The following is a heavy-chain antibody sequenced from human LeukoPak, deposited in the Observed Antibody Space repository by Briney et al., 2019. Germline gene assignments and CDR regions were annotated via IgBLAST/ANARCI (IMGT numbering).Heavy chain of an antibody. J-gene: IGHJ4*02. CDR2: INPNSGGT. CDR3: ARAPGGSIAHDY. Sequence: ASVKVSCKASGYTFTNFGLSWVRQAPGQGLEWMGWINPNSGGTNYAQSFQGRVTMTRDTSISTVYMELSRLRSDDTAVYYCARAPGGSIAHDYWAQGTLVTVSS. V-gene: IGHV1-2*02. CDR1: GYTFTNFG. D-gene: IGHD6-13*01.